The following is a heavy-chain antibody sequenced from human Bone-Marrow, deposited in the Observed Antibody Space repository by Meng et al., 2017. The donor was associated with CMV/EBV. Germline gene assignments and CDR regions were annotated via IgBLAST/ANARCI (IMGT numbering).Heavy chain of an antibody. CDR3: ARVHWLAAAGTGGFDY. D-gene: IGHD6-13*01. CDR2: IKQDGSEK. V-gene: IGHV3-7*01. CDR1: GFTFNSYW. Sequence: GESLKISCAASGFTFNSYWMSWVRQAPGKGLEWVANIKQDGSEKYYVDSVKGRFTISRDNAKNSLYLQMNSLRAEDTAVYYCARVHWLAAAGTGGFDYWGQGTLVTVSS. J-gene: IGHJ4*02.